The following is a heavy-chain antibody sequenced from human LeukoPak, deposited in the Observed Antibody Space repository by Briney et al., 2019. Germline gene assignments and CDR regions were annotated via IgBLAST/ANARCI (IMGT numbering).Heavy chain of an antibody. Sequence: ASVKVSCKASGYTFTGYYMHWVRQAPGQGLEWMGWINPNSGGTNYAQKFQGRVTMTRDTSISTAYMELSRLRSDDTAVYYCAREYYGSGRGNWFDPWGQGTLVTVSS. CDR3: AREYYGSGRGNWFDP. J-gene: IGHJ5*02. V-gene: IGHV1-2*02. D-gene: IGHD3-10*01. CDR1: GYTFTGYY. CDR2: INPNSGGT.